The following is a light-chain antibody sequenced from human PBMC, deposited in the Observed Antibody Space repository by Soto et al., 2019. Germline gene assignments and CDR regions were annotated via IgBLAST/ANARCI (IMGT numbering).Light chain of an antibody. Sequence: QSVLTQPPSVSGAPGQRVTISCTGSNSNIGAGFGVHWYQQLPGTAPKLLIYGNNNRPSGVPDRFSGSRSGTSASLAITGLQAEDGADYYCQSYDSSLSGVIFGGGTKLTVL. CDR3: QSYDSSLSGVI. J-gene: IGLJ2*01. V-gene: IGLV1-40*01. CDR2: GNN. CDR1: NSNIGAGFG.